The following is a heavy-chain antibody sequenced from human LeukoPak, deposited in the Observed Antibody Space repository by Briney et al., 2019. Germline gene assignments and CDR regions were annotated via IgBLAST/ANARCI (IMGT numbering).Heavy chain of an antibody. D-gene: IGHD3-9*01. CDR2: INHSGST. Sequence: SETLSLTCAVYGGSFSGYYWSWIRQPPGKGLEWIGEINHSGSTNYNPSLKSRVTISVDTSKNQFSLKLSSVTAADTAVCYCARRTLRYFDWFYPYYMDVWGKGTTVTVSS. V-gene: IGHV4-34*01. CDR1: GGSFSGYY. J-gene: IGHJ6*03. CDR3: ARRTLRYFDWFYPYYMDV.